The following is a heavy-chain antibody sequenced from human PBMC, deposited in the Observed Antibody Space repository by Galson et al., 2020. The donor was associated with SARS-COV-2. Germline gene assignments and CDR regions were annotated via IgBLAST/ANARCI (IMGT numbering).Heavy chain of an antibody. D-gene: IGHD6-19*01. CDR1: GFTFSSYD. V-gene: IGHV3-13*01. J-gene: IGHJ4*02. CDR3: ARGVASGWYYYFDY. Sequence: GGSLILSCAASGFTFSSYDMHWVRQATGKGLEWVSAIGTAGDTYYPGSVKGRFTISRENAKNSLYLQMNSLRAGDTAVYYCARGVASGWYYYFDYWGQGTLVTVSS. CDR2: IGTAGDT.